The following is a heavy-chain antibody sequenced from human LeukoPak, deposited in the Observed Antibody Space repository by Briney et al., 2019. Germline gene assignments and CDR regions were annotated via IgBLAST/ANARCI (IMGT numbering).Heavy chain of an antibody. V-gene: IGHV3-48*01. Sequence: GGSLRLSCAASGFTFSNYVMSWVRQAPGKGLEWVSYINHNGEMIFYPDFVKGRFTISRDNAKNSLYLQMNSLRAEDTAVYYCAKHIAAAGTGIYYWGQGTLVTVSS. CDR3: AKHIAAAGTGIYY. J-gene: IGHJ4*02. D-gene: IGHD6-13*01. CDR2: INHNGEMI. CDR1: GFTFSNYV.